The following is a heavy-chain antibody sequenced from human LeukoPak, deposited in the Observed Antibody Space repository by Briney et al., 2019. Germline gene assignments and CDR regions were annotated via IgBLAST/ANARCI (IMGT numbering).Heavy chain of an antibody. CDR2: IYYSGST. CDR1: GGSISSSSYY. V-gene: IGHV4-39*07. J-gene: IGHJ5*02. Sequence: SETLSLTCTVSGGSISSSSYYWGWIRQPPGKGLEWIGSIYYSGSTYYNPSLKSRVTISVDTSKNQFSLKLSSVTAADTAVYYCAREPGDWFDPWAREPWSPSPQ. CDR3: AREPGDWFDP.